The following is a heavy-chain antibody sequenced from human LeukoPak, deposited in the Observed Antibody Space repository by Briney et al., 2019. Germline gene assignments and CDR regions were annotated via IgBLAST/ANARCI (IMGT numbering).Heavy chain of an antibody. D-gene: IGHD2-2*01. CDR1: GFTFSSYS. V-gene: IGHV3-21*01. J-gene: IGHJ5*02. Sequence: PGGSLRLSCAASGFTFSSYSMNWVRQAPGKGLEWVSSISSSSSYIYYADSVKGRFTISRDNAKNSLYLQMNSLRAEDTAVYYCARGDCSSTTCWFDPWGQGTLVTVSS. CDR2: ISSSSSYI. CDR3: ARGDCSSTTCWFDP.